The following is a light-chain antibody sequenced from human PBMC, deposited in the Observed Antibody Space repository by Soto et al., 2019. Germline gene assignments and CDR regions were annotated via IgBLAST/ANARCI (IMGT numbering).Light chain of an antibody. CDR2: DVG. Sequence: QSALTQPASVSGSPGQSITISCTGTSSDVGDFNYVSWYQQHPGKAPKLMIYDVGNRPSGVSIRFSGSKSGSTASLTISGLQAEYEADYYCSSFSSITARVFGTGTKVTLL. CDR1: SSDVGDFNY. V-gene: IGLV2-14*01. CDR3: SSFSSITARV. J-gene: IGLJ1*01.